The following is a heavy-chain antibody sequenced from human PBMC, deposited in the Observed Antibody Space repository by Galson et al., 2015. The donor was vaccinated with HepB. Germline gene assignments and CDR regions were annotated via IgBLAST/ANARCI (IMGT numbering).Heavy chain of an antibody. D-gene: IGHD1-26*01. V-gene: IGHV3-21*01. CDR2: ISSSSSYI. J-gene: IGHJ4*02. CDR1: GFTFSSYS. CDR3: ARDIRPIVGATTVSGYFDY. Sequence: SLRLSCAASGFTFSSYSMNWVRQAPGKGLEWVSSISSSSSYIYYADSVKGRFTISRGNAKNSLYLQMNSLRAEDTAVYYCARDIRPIVGATTVSGYFDYWGQGTLVTVSS.